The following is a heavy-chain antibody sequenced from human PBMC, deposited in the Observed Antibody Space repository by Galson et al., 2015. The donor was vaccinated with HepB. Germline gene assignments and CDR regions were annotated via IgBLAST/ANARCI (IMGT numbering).Heavy chain of an antibody. CDR3: TRERVEWFGYGGDSYPGYYYYAMDV. V-gene: IGHV3-53*05. Sequence: SLRLSCAASGFTVSSNYMSWVRQAPGKGLEWVSVIYSGGTTYYADSVKGRFTISRDNSKNTLYLQMNSLRAEDTALYYCTRERVEWFGYGGDSYPGYYYYAMDVWDQGTTVTVTS. D-gene: IGHD2-21*02. J-gene: IGHJ6*02. CDR2: IYSGGTT. CDR1: GFTVSSNY.